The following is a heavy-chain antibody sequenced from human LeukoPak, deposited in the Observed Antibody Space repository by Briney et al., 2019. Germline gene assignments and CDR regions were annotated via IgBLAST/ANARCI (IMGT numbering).Heavy chain of an antibody. V-gene: IGHV1-69*04. CDR2: IIPILGIA. D-gene: IGHD3-10*01. CDR1: GGTFSSYA. CDR3: ATATRITMVRGVPRGAFDI. J-gene: IGHJ3*02. Sequence: ASVKVSCKASGGTFSSYAISWVRQAPGQGLEWMGRIIPILGIANYAQKFQGRVTITADKSTSTAYMELSSLRSEDTAVYYCATATRITMVRGVPRGAFDIWGQGTMVTVSS.